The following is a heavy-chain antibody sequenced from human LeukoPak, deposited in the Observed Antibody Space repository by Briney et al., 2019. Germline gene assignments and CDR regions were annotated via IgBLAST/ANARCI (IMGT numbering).Heavy chain of an antibody. D-gene: IGHD4-23*01. Sequence: GGSLRLSCAVSGFTFSNYSMNWVRQAPGKGLEWVSSISNSGSTIYYADSVKGRFTISRDNAKNSLYLQMNSLRAEDTAVYYCAKDYGGNSDAFDIWGQGTMVTVSS. CDR3: AKDYGGNSDAFDI. CDR1: GFTFSNYS. J-gene: IGHJ3*02. CDR2: ISNSGSTI. V-gene: IGHV3-21*04.